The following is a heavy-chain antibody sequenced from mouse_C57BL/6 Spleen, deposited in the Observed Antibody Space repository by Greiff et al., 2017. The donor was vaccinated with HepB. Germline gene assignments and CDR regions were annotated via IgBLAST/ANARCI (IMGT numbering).Heavy chain of an antibody. J-gene: IGHJ2*01. V-gene: IGHV6-3*01. CDR3: TGGWDGYFDY. CDR1: GFTFSNYW. D-gene: IGHD4-1*01. CDR2: IRLKSDNYAT. Sequence: EVKVEESGGGLVQPGGSMKLSCVASGFTFSNYWMNWVRQSPEKGLEWVAQIRLKSDNYATHYAESVKGRFTISRDDSKSSVYLQMNNLRAEDTGIYYCTGGWDGYFDYWGQGTTLTVSS.